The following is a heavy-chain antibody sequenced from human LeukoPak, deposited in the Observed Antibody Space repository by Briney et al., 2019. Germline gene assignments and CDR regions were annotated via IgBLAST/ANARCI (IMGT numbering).Heavy chain of an antibody. J-gene: IGHJ4*02. CDR1: GYSSTNW. V-gene: IGHV5-51*04. Sequence: GESLKISCKGSGYSSTNWIGWVREMPGESLEWMGIIYPRDSVTRYSPSFQGQVTISADKPISTAYLQWSTLKASDTAVYYCASGEYDRNWSFGDWGQGTLVTVSS. CDR3: ASGEYDRNWSFGD. D-gene: IGHD3-3*01. CDR2: IYPRDSVT.